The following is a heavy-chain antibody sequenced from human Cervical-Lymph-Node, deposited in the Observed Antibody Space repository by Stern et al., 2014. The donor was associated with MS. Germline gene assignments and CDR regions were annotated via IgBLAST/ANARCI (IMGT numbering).Heavy chain of an antibody. CDR2: VYSTGRT. D-gene: IGHD3-22*01. Sequence: QVQLQESGPGLVKPSETLSLTCTVSGGSINRYYWTWIRQSPGKGLEWIGYVYSTGRTNYNPSLESRVTMSVDTSKNQFSLKLSSVTAADTAMYYCARESSGYYSGSLDYWGQGTLVTVSS. CDR3: ARESSGYYSGSLDY. V-gene: IGHV4-59*01. CDR1: GGSINRYY. J-gene: IGHJ4*02.